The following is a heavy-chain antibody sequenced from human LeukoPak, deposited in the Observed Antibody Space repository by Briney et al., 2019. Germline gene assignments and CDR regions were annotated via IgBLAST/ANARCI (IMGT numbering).Heavy chain of an antibody. V-gene: IGHV3-30*02. CDR2: IRYGGSNN. J-gene: IGHJ6*03. CDR1: GFTFSSYG. CDR3: ASSPAPAATDYYYYYMDV. Sequence: GGSLTLSCAASGFTFSSYGMHWVRQAPGKGLEWVAFIRYGGSNNYYADSAKGRFTISRDNSKNTLYLKMNSLRAEDTAVYYCASSPAPAATDYYYYYMDVWGKGTTVTVS. D-gene: IGHD2-2*01.